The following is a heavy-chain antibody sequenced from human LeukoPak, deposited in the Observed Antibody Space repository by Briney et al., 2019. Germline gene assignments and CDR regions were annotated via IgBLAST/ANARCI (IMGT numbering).Heavy chain of an antibody. V-gene: IGHV4-4*02. CDR1: GGSITNTNY. CDR3: AREGGPYRPLDY. CDR2: VNLQGST. J-gene: IGHJ4*02. Sequence: SGTLSLTCGVSGGSITNTNYWTWVRQPPGKGLEWIGEVNLQGSTNYNPSLMGRVAISVDKSENHVSLRLTSVTAADTAVYYCAREGGPYRPLDYSGQGTLVTVSS.